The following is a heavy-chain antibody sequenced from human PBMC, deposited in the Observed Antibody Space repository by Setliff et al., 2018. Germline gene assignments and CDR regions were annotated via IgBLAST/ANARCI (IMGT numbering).Heavy chain of an antibody. J-gene: IGHJ4*02. CDR2: IFSRGSM. Sequence: SETLSLTCTVSGTSVSTGPYYWTGIRQSAERGLEWIGQIFSRGSMNYRPSLSSRVTISADSSKNQFSLQLVSVTASDTAVYYCARGDSSGNNYPVLDYWGQGILVTVSS. V-gene: IGHV4-61*09. CDR1: GTSVSTGPYY. CDR3: ARGDSSGNNYPVLDY. D-gene: IGHD1-26*01.